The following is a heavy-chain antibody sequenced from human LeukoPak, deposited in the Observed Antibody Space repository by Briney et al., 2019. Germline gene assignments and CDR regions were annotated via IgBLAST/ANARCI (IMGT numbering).Heavy chain of an antibody. CDR1: GGSISSYY. J-gene: IGHJ4*02. D-gene: IGHD6-19*01. CDR2: IYTSGST. CDR3: ARVGGGIAVSYFDY. V-gene: IGHV4-4*07. Sequence: SETLPLTCTVSGGSISSYYWSWIRQPAGKGLEWIGRIYTSGSTNYNPSLKSRVTMSVDTSKNQFSLKLSSVTAADTAVYYCARVGGGIAVSYFDYWGQGTPVTVSS.